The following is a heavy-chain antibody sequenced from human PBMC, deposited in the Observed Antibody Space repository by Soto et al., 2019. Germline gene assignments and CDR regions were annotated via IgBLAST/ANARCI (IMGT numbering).Heavy chain of an antibody. CDR2: IKQDGSEK. CDR3: ARSTYYYDSSDYAFDI. J-gene: IGHJ3*02. D-gene: IGHD3-22*01. CDR1: GFTFSSYW. V-gene: IGHV3-7*03. Sequence: LRLSCAASGFTFSSYWMSWVRQAPGKGLEWVANIKQDGSEKYYVDSVKGRFTISRDNAKNSLYLQMNSLRAEDTAVYYCARSTYYYDSSDYAFDIWGPGTMVTVSS.